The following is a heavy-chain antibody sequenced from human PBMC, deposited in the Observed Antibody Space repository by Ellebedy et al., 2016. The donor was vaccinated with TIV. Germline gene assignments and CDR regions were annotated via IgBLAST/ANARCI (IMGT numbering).Heavy chain of an antibody. CDR3: ARDNYVGYDWLGGNSFDS. Sequence: GGSLRLXCVASGFTFSGYWMRWVRQAPGKGLEWVANIQQDGSDKYFVDSVKGRFTISRDNALNSLYLQMNSLRADDTAIYYCARDNYVGYDWLGGNSFDSWGQGTLVTVSS. CDR1: GFTFSGYW. CDR2: IQQDGSDK. D-gene: IGHD5-12*01. J-gene: IGHJ4*02. V-gene: IGHV3-7*03.